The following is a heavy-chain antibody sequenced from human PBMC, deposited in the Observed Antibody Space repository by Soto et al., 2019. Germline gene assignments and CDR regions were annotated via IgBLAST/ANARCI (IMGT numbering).Heavy chain of an antibody. D-gene: IGHD3-22*01. J-gene: IGHJ3*02. CDR2: IYYSGST. V-gene: IGHV4-30-4*01. CDR3: ARGSNYYDSSGYPISDAFDI. Sequence: SATLYITCTVSGGSISSGDYYWSWIRQPPGKGLEWIGYIYYSGSTYYNPSLKSRVTISVDTSKNQFSLKLSSVTAADTAVYYCARGSNYYDSSGYPISDAFDIWGQGTMVTVSS. CDR1: GGSISSGDYY.